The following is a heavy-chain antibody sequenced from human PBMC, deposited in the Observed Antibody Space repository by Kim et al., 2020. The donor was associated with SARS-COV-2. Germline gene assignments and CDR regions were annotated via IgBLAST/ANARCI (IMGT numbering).Heavy chain of an antibody. D-gene: IGHD6-19*01. CDR1: GYTFTGYY. CDR3: ASSYSSGWYEGREGAFDI. V-gene: IGHV1-2*06. Sequence: ASVKVSCKASGYTFTGYYMHWVRQAPGQGLEWMGRINPNSGGTNYAQKFQGRVTMTRDTSISTAYMELSRLRSDDTAVYYCASSYSSGWYEGREGAFDIWGQGTMVTVSS. CDR2: INPNSGGT. J-gene: IGHJ3*02.